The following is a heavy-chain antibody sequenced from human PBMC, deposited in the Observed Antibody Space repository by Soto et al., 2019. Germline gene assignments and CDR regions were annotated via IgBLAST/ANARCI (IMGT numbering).Heavy chain of an antibody. CDR1: GFTFSSYG. CDR3: AKEGGSYYYYYMDV. Sequence: PGGSLRLSCAASGFTFSSYGMHWVRQAPGKGLERMTVISYDGSNKYYADSVKGRFTISRDNSKNTLYLQMNSLRVEDTSVYYCAKEGGSYYYYYMDVWGKGTTVTVSS. J-gene: IGHJ6*03. CDR2: ISYDGSNK. D-gene: IGHD1-26*01. V-gene: IGHV3-30*18.